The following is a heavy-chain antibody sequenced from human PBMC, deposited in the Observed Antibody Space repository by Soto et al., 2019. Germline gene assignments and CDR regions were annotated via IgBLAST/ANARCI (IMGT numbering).Heavy chain of an antibody. D-gene: IGHD4-17*01. V-gene: IGHV4-34*01. CDR1: GGSFSGYY. CDR3: ARVRQGDYGDYVADFDY. J-gene: IGHJ4*02. CDR2: INHSGST. Sequence: SETLSLTCAVYGGSFSGYYWSWIRQPPGKGLEWIGEINHSGSTNYNPSLKSRVTISVDTSKNQFSLKLSSVTAADTAVYYCARVRQGDYGDYVADFDYWGQGTLVTVSS.